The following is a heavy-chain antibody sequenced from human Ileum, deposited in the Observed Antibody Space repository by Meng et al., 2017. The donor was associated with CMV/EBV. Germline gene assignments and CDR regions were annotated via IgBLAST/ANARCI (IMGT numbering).Heavy chain of an antibody. CDR3: VKMAFGELAHFDY. D-gene: IGHD3-10*01. CDR1: GFIFTNFP. CDR2: IYYDESRK. V-gene: IGHV3-33*08. Sequence: GGSLRLSCAASGFIFTNFPMSWVRQAPGKGLEWVALIYYDESRKYYADSVKGRFTIARDNSKNTLYLQMNSVRADDTAVYYCVKMAFGELAHFDYWGQGTLVTVSS. J-gene: IGHJ4*02.